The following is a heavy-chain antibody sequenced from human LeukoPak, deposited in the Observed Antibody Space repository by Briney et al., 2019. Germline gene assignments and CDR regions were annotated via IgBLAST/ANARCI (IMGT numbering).Heavy chain of an antibody. Sequence: GGSLRLSCAGSGFTFSSYSMNWVRQAPGKGLEWVSYISSSTGTIYYADSVKGRFTISRDNAKNSLYLQMNSLGAEDTAVYCCARTNYMDVWGKGTTVTVSS. V-gene: IGHV3-48*01. CDR3: ARTNYMDV. CDR1: GFTFSSYS. J-gene: IGHJ6*03. CDR2: ISSSTGTI.